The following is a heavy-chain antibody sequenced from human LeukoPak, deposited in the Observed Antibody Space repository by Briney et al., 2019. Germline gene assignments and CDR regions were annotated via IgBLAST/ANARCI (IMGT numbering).Heavy chain of an antibody. CDR3: ARGFGAGNYYYGWFDP. J-gene: IGHJ5*02. D-gene: IGHD3-10*01. CDR2: IHDSGST. CDR1: GASISSGDYH. Sequence: SETQSLTCTVSGASISSGDYHWNWIRQPPGKGLEWIGFIHDSGSTYYNPSLKSRVSISRDMSKNQLSLMLSSVTAADTAVYCARGFGAGNYYYGWFDPWGQGTLVSVSS. V-gene: IGHV4-30-4*01.